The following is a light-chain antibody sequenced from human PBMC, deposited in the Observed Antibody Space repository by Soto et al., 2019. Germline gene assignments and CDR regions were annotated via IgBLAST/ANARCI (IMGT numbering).Light chain of an antibody. V-gene: IGLV8-61*01. CDR2: STN. J-gene: IGLJ2*01. CDR3: VLYMGSGISV. CDR1: SGSVSTSYY. Sequence: QTVVTQEPSFSVSPGRTVTLTCGLSSGSVSTSYYPSWYQQTPRQAPRTLIYSTNTRSSGVPDRFSGSILGNKAALTITGAKADDESDYYCVLYMGSGISVFGGGTTLTVL.